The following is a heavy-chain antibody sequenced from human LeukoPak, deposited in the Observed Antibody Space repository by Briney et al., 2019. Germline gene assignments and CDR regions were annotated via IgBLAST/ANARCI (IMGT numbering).Heavy chain of an antibody. CDR3: AKDRDSSSWYLGSCFGDY. CDR2: ISGSGGST. D-gene: IGHD6-13*01. CDR1: GFTFSSYA. V-gene: IGHV3-23*01. Sequence: GGSLRLSCAASGFTFSSYALSWVRQAPGKGLECVSGISGSGGSTHYADSVKGRFTISRDNSKNTVYLEMNSLRAEDTAVYYCAKDRDSSSWYLGSCFGDYWGQGTLVTVSS. J-gene: IGHJ4*02.